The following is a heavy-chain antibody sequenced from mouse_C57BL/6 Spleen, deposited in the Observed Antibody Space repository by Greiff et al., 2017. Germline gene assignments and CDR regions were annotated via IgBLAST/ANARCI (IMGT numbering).Heavy chain of an antibody. CDR2: IYPGDGDT. J-gene: IGHJ4*01. CDR1: GYAFSSSW. Sequence: VQLQQSGPELVKPGASVKISCKASGYAFSSSWMNWVKQRPGKGLEWIGRIYPGDGDTNYNGKFKGKATLTADKSSSTAYMQLSSLTSEDSAVYFCARWWLLLMDYWGQGTSVTVSS. V-gene: IGHV1-82*01. CDR3: ARWWLLLMDY. D-gene: IGHD2-3*01.